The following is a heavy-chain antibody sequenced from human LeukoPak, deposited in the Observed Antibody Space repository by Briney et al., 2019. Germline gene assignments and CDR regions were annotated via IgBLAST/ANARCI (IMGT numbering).Heavy chain of an antibody. Sequence: PSQTLSLTCTVSGGSVSSGGYYWTWIRQPPVKGLEWIGAIYQSGSTYYNPSLKSRVTISVDRSKNQFSLKLSSVTAADTAVYYCAKDGQHPYCSSTSCYDPLTNDAFDIWGQGTMVTVSS. V-gene: IGHV4-30-2*01. CDR2: IYQSGST. D-gene: IGHD2-2*01. CDR1: GGSVSSGGYY. CDR3: AKDGQHPYCSSTSCYDPLTNDAFDI. J-gene: IGHJ3*02.